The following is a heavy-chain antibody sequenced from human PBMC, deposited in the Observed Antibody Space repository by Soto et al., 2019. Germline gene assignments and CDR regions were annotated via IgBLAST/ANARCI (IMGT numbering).Heavy chain of an antibody. J-gene: IGHJ3*02. Sequence: SSVKVSCKASGGTFSSYAISWVRQSPGQGLEWMVGIIPIFGTSNYAQKVQVRVTMTADESTSTAYRELSSLRSEATAVYYCAKYVVVAAQTHPFDIWGQG. V-gene: IGHV1-69*13. CDR1: GGTFSSYA. D-gene: IGHD2-2*01. CDR3: AKYVVVAAQTHPFDI. CDR2: IIPIFGTS.